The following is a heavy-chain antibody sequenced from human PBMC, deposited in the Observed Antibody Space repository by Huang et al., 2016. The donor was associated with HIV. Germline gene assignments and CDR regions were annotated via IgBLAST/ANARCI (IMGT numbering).Heavy chain of an antibody. CDR1: GYTFTSYG. Sequence: QIQLMQSGPELKQPGASVKVSCKASGYTFTSYGITWVRQAPGQGPEWMGLSIASSGDTENAQKFQGRVTLTTDTSTNIAYMELRSRRSDDTAKYYCARDPKYHRIVYYRQRRGIDIWGQGTMVIVSS. D-gene: IGHD3-22*01. CDR3: ARDPKYHRIVYYRQRRGIDI. CDR2: SIASSGDT. V-gene: IGHV1-18*01. J-gene: IGHJ3*02.